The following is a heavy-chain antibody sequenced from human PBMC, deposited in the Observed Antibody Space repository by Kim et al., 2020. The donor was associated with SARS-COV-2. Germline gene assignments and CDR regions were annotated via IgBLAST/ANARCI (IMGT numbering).Heavy chain of an antibody. Sequence: GGSLRLSCAASGFTFDDYGMSWVRQAPGKGLEWVSGINWNGGSTGYADSVKGRFTISRDNAKNSLYLQMNSLRAEDTALYHCARDYKRWLQLGEEAYYFDYWGQGTLVTVSS. J-gene: IGHJ4*02. CDR2: INWNGGST. V-gene: IGHV3-20*01. CDR3: ARDYKRWLQLGEEAYYFDY. D-gene: IGHD5-12*01. CDR1: GFTFDDYG.